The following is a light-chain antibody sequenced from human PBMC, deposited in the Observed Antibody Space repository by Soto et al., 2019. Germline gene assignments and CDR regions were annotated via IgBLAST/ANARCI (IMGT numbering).Light chain of an antibody. CDR2: DAF. J-gene: IGKJ2*01. Sequence: DIQMTQSPSSLSASVGDRVTITCQASQDISNYLNWYQQKRGTAPKLLIHDAFNLETGVPSRFRGSGSGPDFTFTISSLQPEDIATYYCQQYANLPYTFGQGTKLDI. CDR3: QQYANLPYT. CDR1: QDISNY. V-gene: IGKV1-33*01.